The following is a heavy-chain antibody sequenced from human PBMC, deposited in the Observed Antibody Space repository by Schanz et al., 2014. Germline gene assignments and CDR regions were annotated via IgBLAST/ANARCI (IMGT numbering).Heavy chain of an antibody. CDR1: GFSIRNHA. J-gene: IGHJ4*02. D-gene: IGHD1-1*01. CDR2: IGTAGDT. CDR3: ARGTDWSLHY. V-gene: IGHV3-13*04. Sequence: EVQLVESGGGLVQPGGSLRLSCAASGFSIRNHAMHWVRQATGAGLEWVSAIGTAGDTFYLDSVKGRFTISRDSGQNSLYLQMNSLRAGDTAVYYCARGTDWSLHYWGQGALVTVSS.